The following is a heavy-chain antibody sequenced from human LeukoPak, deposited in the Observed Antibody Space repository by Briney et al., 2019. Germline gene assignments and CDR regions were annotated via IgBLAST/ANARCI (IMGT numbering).Heavy chain of an antibody. Sequence: PSETLSLTCAVSGGSFSGYYWTWIRQPPGKGLEWIGSIYYSGSTYYNPSLKSRVTISVDTSKNQFSLKLSSVTAADTAVYYCARQAVVYCSGGSCYGGWFDPWGQGTLVTVSS. V-gene: IGHV4-39*01. D-gene: IGHD2-15*01. CDR3: ARQAVVYCSGGSCYGGWFDP. J-gene: IGHJ5*02. CDR2: IYYSGST. CDR1: GGSFSGYY.